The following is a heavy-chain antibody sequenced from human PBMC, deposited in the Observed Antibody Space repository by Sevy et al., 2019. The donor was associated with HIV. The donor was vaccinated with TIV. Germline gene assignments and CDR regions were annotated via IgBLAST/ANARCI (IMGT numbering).Heavy chain of an antibody. CDR3: TRNRGYHTFDH. Sequence: GGSLRLSCAASGFTFSIFDLDWVRQAPGKGLEWVSYIRGSSGSYMPYYAGCVKGRFTISRDNAKNSLYLEMNSLRDEDTAVYYCTRNRGYHTFDHWGQGTLVTVSS. D-gene: IGHD5-12*01. CDR2: IRGSSGSY. CDR1: GFTFSIFD. J-gene: IGHJ4*02. V-gene: IGHV3-48*02.